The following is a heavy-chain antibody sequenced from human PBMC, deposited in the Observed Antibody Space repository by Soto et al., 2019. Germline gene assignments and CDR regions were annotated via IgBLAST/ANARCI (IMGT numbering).Heavy chain of an antibody. V-gene: IGHV4-30-2*01. CDR2: MYHSGST. CDR3: AKSSGSYYRGHWFDP. D-gene: IGHD3-10*01. Sequence: SETLSLTCAVSGGSISSGGYSWSWIRQPPGKGLEWIGYMYHSGSTYYNPSLNSRGTISVDRSKNQFSLKLSSVTAADTAVYYCAKSSGSYYRGHWFDPWGQGTLVTVSS. J-gene: IGHJ5*02. CDR1: GGSISSGGYS.